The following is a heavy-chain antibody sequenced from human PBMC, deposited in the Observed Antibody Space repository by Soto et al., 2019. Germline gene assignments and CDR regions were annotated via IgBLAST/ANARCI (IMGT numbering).Heavy chain of an antibody. CDR1: GFTFSSYA. V-gene: IGHV3-23*01. CDR3: ASSRITMVPYGMDV. D-gene: IGHD3-10*01. CDR2: ISGSGGGT. J-gene: IGHJ6*02. Sequence: GGSLRLSCAASGFTFSSYAMSWVRQAPGKGLEWVSLISGSGGGTYYADSVKGRFTITRDTSASTAYMELSSLRSEDTAVYYCASSRITMVPYGMDVWGQGTTVTVSS.